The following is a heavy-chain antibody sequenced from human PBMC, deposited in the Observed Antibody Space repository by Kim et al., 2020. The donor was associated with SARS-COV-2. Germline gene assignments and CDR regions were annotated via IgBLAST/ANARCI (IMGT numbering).Heavy chain of an antibody. CDR3: ASEDCSDSTCYY. J-gene: IGHJ4*02. CDR1: GFAFSSFN. CDR2: ISTSSYR. Sequence: GGSLRLSCAASGFAFSSFNMNWVRQTPGKWLEWVSFISTSSYRFYADSVKGRFTISRDNAQNLLYLQMNSLRAEDTAIYCCASEDCSDSTCYYWGQGALVTDTS. D-gene: IGHD2-15*01. V-gene: IGHV3-21*01.